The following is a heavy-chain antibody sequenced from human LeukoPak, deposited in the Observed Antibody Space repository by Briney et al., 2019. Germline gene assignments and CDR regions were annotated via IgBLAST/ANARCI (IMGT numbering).Heavy chain of an antibody. CDR1: GFTFSSYW. CDR2: IKSDGNST. CDR3: ARDLNYGDYIGRYYYGMDV. J-gene: IGHJ6*02. Sequence: GGSLRLSCVASGFTFSSYWMHWVRQAPGKGLVWVSRIKSDGNSTSNADSVKGRFIISRDNAKNTLYLQMNSLRAEDTAVYYCARDLNYGDYIGRYYYGMDVWGQGTTVTVSS. V-gene: IGHV3-74*01. D-gene: IGHD4-17*01.